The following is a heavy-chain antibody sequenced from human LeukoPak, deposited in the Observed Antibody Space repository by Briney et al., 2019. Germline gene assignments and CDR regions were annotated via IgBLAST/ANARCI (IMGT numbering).Heavy chain of an antibody. CDR1: GFTFSSCA. J-gene: IGHJ3*02. V-gene: IGHV3-64*01. CDR3: ATGRKGSSGWYGSALDI. D-gene: IGHD6-19*01. CDR2: ISSNGGST. Sequence: PGGSLRLSCEASGFTFSSCAMHWVRQAPGKGLEYVSAISSNGGSTYYANSVKGRFTISRDNSKNTLYLQMGSLRAEDMAVYYCATGRKGSSGWYGSALDIWGQGTMVTVSS.